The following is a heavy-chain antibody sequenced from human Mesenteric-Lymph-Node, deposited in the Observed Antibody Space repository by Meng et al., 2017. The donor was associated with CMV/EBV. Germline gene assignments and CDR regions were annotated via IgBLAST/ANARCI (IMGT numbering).Heavy chain of an antibody. CDR2: IYHNGNT. D-gene: IGHD1-26*01. CDR1: GGSISRGGCY. V-gene: IGHV4-31*02. Sequence: SGGSISRGGCYWSWIRQHPGKGPEFVGYIYHNGNTYYNPSLKSRLTISMDTSKNQFSLELTSVTAADTALYYCARIGFVGSAMLFDYWGQGTLVTVSS. J-gene: IGHJ4*02. CDR3: ARIGFVGSAMLFDY.